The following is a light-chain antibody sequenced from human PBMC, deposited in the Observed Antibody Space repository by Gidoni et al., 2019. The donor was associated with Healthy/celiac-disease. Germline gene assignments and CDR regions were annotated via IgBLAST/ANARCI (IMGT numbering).Light chain of an antibody. Sequence: ALRMTQSPSSFSASTGDRVTITCRASQGISRYLAWYQQKPGKAPKLLIYAASTLQSGVPSRFSGSGSGTDFTLTISCLQSEDFATYYCQQYYSYPRTFGQGTKLESK. CDR3: QQYYSYPRT. V-gene: IGKV1-8*01. CDR2: AAS. CDR1: QGISRY. J-gene: IGKJ2*01.